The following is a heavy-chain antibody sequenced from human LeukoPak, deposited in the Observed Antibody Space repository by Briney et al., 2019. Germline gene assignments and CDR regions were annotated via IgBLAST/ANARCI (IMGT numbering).Heavy chain of an antibody. Sequence: GESLKISCKGSGYSFTTYWIGWVRQMPGKGLEWMGFIYPGDSDTRYSPSFQGQVTISADKSISTAYLQWNSLKASDTAMYYCARGYSGYYYYYGMDVWGQGTSVTVSS. D-gene: IGHD5-12*01. J-gene: IGHJ6*02. CDR2: IYPGDSDT. CDR1: GYSFTTYW. V-gene: IGHV5-51*01. CDR3: ARGYSGYYYYYGMDV.